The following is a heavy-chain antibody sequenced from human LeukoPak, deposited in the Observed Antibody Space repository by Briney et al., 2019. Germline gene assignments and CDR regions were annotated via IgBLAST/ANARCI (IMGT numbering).Heavy chain of an antibody. Sequence: GGSLRLSCAASGLTLSSYIINWGRQAPGKGREWGSSISSSSSYIYYAESVKGRFTISRDNAKNSLYLQINSLRAEDTAVYYCARDQAVPAAPFDYSGQGTLVTVSS. CDR3: ARDQAVPAAPFDY. D-gene: IGHD2-2*01. J-gene: IGHJ4*02. CDR2: ISSSSSYI. V-gene: IGHV3-21*01. CDR1: GLTLSSYI.